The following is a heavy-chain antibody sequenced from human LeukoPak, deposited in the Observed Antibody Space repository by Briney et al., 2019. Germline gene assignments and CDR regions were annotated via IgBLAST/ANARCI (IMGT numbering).Heavy chain of an antibody. CDR2: IRCELNGYAT. Sequence: PGGTLKLSCAASGFTFSDSTIHWVRQASGKGLEWVGGIRCELNGYATAYAASVRGRSTSSRDDSKNTAHRQMDNLKTGDTALLYCTEQPADDAFDIWGGGTMVTVSS. D-gene: IGHD1-14*01. V-gene: IGHV3-73*01. J-gene: IGHJ3*02. CDR3: TEQPADDAFDI. CDR1: GFTFSDST.